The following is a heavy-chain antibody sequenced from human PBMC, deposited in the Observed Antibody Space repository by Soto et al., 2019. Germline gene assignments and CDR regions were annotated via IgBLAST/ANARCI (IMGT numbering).Heavy chain of an antibody. Sequence: EVQLVESGGGLVQPGGSLRLSCAASGFTFSSYSMNWVRQAPGKGLEWVSYISSSSSTIYYADSVKGRFTISRDNAKNSLYLQMNSLRDEDTAVYYCARDSSGSYWKDFAYWGQGTLVTVSS. J-gene: IGHJ4*02. CDR2: ISSSSSTI. CDR1: GFTFSSYS. V-gene: IGHV3-48*02. D-gene: IGHD1-26*01. CDR3: ARDSSGSYWKDFAY.